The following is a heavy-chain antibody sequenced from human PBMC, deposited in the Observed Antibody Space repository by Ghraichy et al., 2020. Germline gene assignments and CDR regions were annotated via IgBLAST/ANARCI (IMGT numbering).Heavy chain of an antibody. CDR2: ISGSGGST. D-gene: IGHD3-10*01. V-gene: IGHV3-23*01. CDR1: GFTFSSYA. J-gene: IGHJ4*02. Sequence: GGSLRLSCAASGFTFSSYAMSWVRQAPGKGLEWVSAISGSGGSTYYADSVKGRFTISRDNSKNTLYLQMNSLRAEDTAVYYCAKRGGSGSYYMFYLTFDYWGQGTLVTVSS. CDR3: AKRGGSGSYYMFYLTFDY.